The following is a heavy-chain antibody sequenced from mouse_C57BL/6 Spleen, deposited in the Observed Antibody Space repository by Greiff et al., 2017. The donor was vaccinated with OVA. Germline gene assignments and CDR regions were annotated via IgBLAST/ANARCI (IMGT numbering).Heavy chain of an antibody. Sequence: QVTLKECGPGILQSSQTLSLTCSFSGFSLSTSGMGVSWIRQPSGKGLEWLAHIYWGDDKRYHPFPKSRLTISKDTSSNQVFLKITSVDTADTATYYCARRWGYYYGSSYRENYCDYWGQGTTLTVSS. J-gene: IGHJ2*01. D-gene: IGHD1-1*01. V-gene: IGHV8-12*01. CDR2: IYWGDDK. CDR1: GFSLSTSGMG. CDR3: ARRWGYYYGSSYRENYCDY.